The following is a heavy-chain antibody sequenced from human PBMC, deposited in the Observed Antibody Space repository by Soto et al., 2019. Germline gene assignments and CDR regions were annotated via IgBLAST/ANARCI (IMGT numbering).Heavy chain of an antibody. CDR1: GGSISSGGYY. V-gene: IGHV4-31*03. D-gene: IGHD3-10*01. J-gene: IGHJ6*02. Sequence: SETLSLTCTVSGGSISSGGYYWSWIRQHPGKGLEWIGYIYYSGSTYYNPSLKSRVTISVDTSKNQFSLKLSSVTAADTAVYYCARDKLQFGGQGEHYYYRMDVWGQGTTVT. CDR2: IYYSGST. CDR3: ARDKLQFGGQGEHYYYRMDV.